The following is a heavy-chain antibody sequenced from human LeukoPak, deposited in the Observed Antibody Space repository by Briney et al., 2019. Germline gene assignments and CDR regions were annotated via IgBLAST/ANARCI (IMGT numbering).Heavy chain of an antibody. Sequence: SVKVSCKASGFTFTSSAMQRVRQARGQRLEWIGWIVVGSGNTNYAQKFQERVTITRDMSTSTAYMELSSLRSEDTAVYYCAARRLLWFGELRGMDVWGQGTTVTVSS. CDR3: AARRLLWFGELRGMDV. D-gene: IGHD3-10*01. CDR1: GFTFTSSA. V-gene: IGHV1-58*02. CDR2: IVVGSGNT. J-gene: IGHJ6*02.